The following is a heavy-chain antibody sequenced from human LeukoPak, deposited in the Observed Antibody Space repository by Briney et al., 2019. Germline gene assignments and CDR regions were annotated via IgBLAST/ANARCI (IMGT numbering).Heavy chain of an antibody. D-gene: IGHD4-23*01. CDR1: GGSISSGGYS. Sequence: SETLSLTCAVSGGSISSGGYSWSWIRQPPGKGLEWIGYIYYSGSTYYNPSLKSRVTISVDTSKNQFSLKLSSVTAADTAMYYCARVSRGNSVGGDYWGQGTLVTVSS. CDR3: ARVSRGNSVGGDY. J-gene: IGHJ4*02. V-gene: IGHV4-30-4*07. CDR2: IYYSGST.